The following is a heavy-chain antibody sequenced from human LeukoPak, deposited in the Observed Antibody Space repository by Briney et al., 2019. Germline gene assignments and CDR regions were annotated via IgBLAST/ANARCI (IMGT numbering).Heavy chain of an antibody. D-gene: IGHD3-16*01. V-gene: IGHV1-2*02. J-gene: IGHJ6*02. CDR2: INPNSGGT. CDR1: GGTFTGYY. CDR3: AREPMITLYYYYGMDV. Sequence: ASVKVSCKASGGTFTGYYMHWVRQAPGQGLEWMGWINPNSGGTNYAQKFQGRVTMTRDTSISTAYMELSRLRSDDTAVYYCAREPMITLYYYYGMDVWGQGTTVTVSS.